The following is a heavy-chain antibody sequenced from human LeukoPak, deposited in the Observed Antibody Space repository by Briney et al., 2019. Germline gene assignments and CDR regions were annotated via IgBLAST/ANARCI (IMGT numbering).Heavy chain of an antibody. CDR3: ARGLSPLVVKAVANWFDP. CDR2: IHTSGST. Sequence: SETLSLTCTVAGGSVDTYYWSWLRQPAGKGLEWIGRIHTSGSTNYNPSLKSRVPISVHTSKNHFSLKLRSVTAADTAVYYCARGLSPLVVKAVANWFDPGAQGTLVPVST. CDR1: GGSVDTYY. J-gene: IGHJ5*02. D-gene: IGHD6-19*01. V-gene: IGHV4-4*07.